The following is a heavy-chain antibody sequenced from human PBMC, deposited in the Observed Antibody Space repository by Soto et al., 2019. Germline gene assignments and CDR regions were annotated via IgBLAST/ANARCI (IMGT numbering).Heavy chain of an antibody. CDR3: AKDQAGYYFDSSGYW. CDR1: GFTFSSYA. CDR2: ISGSGGST. D-gene: IGHD3-22*01. Sequence: PGGSLRLSCVAYGFTFSSYAMSWVSQAPGKGLEWVSAISGSGGSTYYADSVKGRFTISRDNSKNTLYLQMNSLRAEDTAVYYWAKDQAGYYFDSSGYWWGQGTLVTVSS. V-gene: IGHV3-23*01. J-gene: IGHJ4*02.